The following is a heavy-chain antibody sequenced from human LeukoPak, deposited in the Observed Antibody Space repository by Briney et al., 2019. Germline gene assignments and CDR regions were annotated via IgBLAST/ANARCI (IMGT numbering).Heavy chain of an antibody. CDR3: ARGRIGYCGSTSCPGTFDI. CDR2: IYSSGST. D-gene: IGHD2-2*03. V-gene: IGHV4-61*02. J-gene: IGHJ3*02. Sequence: SETLSLTCTVSGGSLSSGTYYWSWIRQPAGEGLEWIGRIYSSGSTNYNPSLKSRVTISVDTSKNQFSLKLTSMTAADTAVYYCARGRIGYCGSTSCPGTFDIWGQGTMVTVSS. CDR1: GGSLSSGTYY.